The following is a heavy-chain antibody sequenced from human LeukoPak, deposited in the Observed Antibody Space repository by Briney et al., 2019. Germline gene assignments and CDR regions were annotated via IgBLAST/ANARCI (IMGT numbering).Heavy chain of an antibody. D-gene: IGHD1-20*01. CDR2: IYYSGST. CDR1: GGSISSSSYY. V-gene: IGHV4-39*07. J-gene: IGHJ5*02. Sequence: SETLSLTCTVSGGSISSSSYYWGWIRQPPGKGLEWIGSIYYSGSTNYNPSLKSRVTISVDTSKNQFSLKLSSVTAADTAVYYCASIRYNWNDGGWFDPWGQGTLVTVSS. CDR3: ASIRYNWNDGGWFDP.